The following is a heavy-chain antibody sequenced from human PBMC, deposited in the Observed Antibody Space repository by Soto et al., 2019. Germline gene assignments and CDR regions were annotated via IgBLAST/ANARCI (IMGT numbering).Heavy chain of an antibody. CDR2: IWYDGSNK. CDR3: ARDFDSYGHNFDY. J-gene: IGHJ4*02. D-gene: IGHD5-18*01. Sequence: QVQLVESGGGVVQPGRSLRLSCAASGFTFSSYGMHWVGQAPGKGLEWVAVIWYDGSNKYYADSVKGRFTISRDNSKNTRYLQMNSLRAEDTAVYYCARDFDSYGHNFDYWGQGTLVTVSS. V-gene: IGHV3-33*01. CDR1: GFTFSSYG.